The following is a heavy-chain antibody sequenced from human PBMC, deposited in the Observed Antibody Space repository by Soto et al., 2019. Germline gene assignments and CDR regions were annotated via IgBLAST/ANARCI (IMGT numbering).Heavy chain of an antibody. V-gene: IGHV1-18*04. CDR3: ARLFCSSTSCRWFDP. CDR1: GYTLTTYG. J-gene: IGHJ5*02. Sequence: QVLLVQSGAEVKKPGASVKVSCKASGYTLTTYGLAWVRQAPGQGLEWMGWITGYNGNTNYAQKFHGRLTMTTDTSMNTASLELRSLRSDDTAVYYCARLFCSSTSCRWFDPWGQGTLVTVSS. D-gene: IGHD2-2*01. CDR2: ITGYNGNT.